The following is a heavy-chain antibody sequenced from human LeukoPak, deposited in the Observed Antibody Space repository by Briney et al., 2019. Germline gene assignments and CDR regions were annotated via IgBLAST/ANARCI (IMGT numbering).Heavy chain of an antibody. D-gene: IGHD3-16*02. J-gene: IGHJ4*02. CDR2: IRSKPYGGTT. V-gene: IGHV3-49*04. CDR1: GFTFGDYG. Sequence: SGGSLRLSCTASGFTFGDYGMAWVRQAPGKGLEWVGFIRSKPYGGTTEYAASVKGRFTISRDDSKSIAYLQMNSLKTEDTAVYYCTSIDDYVWGSYRYGDYWGQGTLVTVSS. CDR3: TSIDDYVWGSYRYGDY.